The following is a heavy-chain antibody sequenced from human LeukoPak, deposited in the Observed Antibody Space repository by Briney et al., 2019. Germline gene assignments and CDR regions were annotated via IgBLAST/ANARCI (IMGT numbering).Heavy chain of an antibody. J-gene: IGHJ3*02. CDR1: GFTVSNNY. CDR3: VRKNRDFNAAFDI. Sequence: GGSLRLSCTASGFTVSNNYMSWVRQAPGKGLEWVSISYSDSNTNYADSVKGRFTISRDTSQNTLSLQMNSLRAEDAAVYYCVRKNRDFNAAFDIWGQGTVVAVSS. V-gene: IGHV3-53*01. CDR2: SYSDSNT. D-gene: IGHD1-14*01.